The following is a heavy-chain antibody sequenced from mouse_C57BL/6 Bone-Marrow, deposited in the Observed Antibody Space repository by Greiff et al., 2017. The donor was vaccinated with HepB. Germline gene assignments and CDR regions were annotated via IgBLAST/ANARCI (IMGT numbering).Heavy chain of an antibody. J-gene: IGHJ2*01. CDR2: ISDGGSYT. V-gene: IGHV5-4*01. Sequence: EVQRVESGGGLVKPGGSLKLSCAASGFTFSSYAMSWVRQTPEKRLEWVATISDGGSYTYYPDNVKGRFTISRDNAKNNLYLQMSHLKSEDTAMYYCARGLGYWGQGTTLTVSS. CDR3: ARGLGY. CDR1: GFTFSSYA.